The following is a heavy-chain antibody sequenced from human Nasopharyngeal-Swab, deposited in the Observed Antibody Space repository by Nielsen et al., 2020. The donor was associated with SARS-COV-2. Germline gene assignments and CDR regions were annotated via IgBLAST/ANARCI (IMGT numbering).Heavy chain of an antibody. Sequence: WIRQPPGKGLEWIGSIYHSGSTYYNPSLKSRVTISVDTSKNQFSLKLSSVTAADTAVYYCARRILYDGMDVWGQGTTVTVSS. J-gene: IGHJ6*02. D-gene: IGHD2-15*01. V-gene: IGHV4-39*07. CDR2: IYHSGST. CDR3: ARRILYDGMDV.